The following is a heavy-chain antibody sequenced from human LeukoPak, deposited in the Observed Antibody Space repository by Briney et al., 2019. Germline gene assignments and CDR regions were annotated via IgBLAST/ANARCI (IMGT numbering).Heavy chain of an antibody. CDR2: IKEDGSEK. J-gene: IGHJ4*02. CDR3: ARIMNSSPDY. Sequence: PGGSLRLSCAASGFTFSSFWMSWVRQAPGKGLEWVANIKEDGSEKHYVDSVNGRFTISRDNAKNSVYLQMNSLRAEDTAVYYCARIMNSSPDYWGQGTLVTVSS. V-gene: IGHV3-7*01. CDR1: GFTFSSFW. D-gene: IGHD6-13*01.